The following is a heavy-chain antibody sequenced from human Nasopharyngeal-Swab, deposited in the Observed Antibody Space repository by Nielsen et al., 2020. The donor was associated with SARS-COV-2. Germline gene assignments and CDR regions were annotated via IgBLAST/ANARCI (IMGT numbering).Heavy chain of an antibody. Sequence: GESLKISCTVSGFTCTDYWMHWLRQSPGKGPVWLSRIDNDGSSTTYADSVRGRFTISRDNARNTLFLQLHSLRAEDTAVYYCARESYSWSWYGPDYWGQGTQVTVSS. V-gene: IGHV3-74*03. CDR2: IDNDGSST. D-gene: IGHD1-26*01. CDR1: GFTCTDYW. J-gene: IGHJ4*02. CDR3: ARESYSWSWYGPDY.